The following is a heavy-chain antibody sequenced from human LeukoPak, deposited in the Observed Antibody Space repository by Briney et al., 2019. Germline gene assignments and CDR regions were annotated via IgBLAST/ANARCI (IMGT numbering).Heavy chain of an antibody. CDR3: AKEGKNPEYQLLLLYYMDV. J-gene: IGHJ6*03. D-gene: IGHD2-2*01. CDR1: GFTFSSYA. Sequence: PGGSLRLSCTASGFTFSSYAMSWVRQAPGKGLEWVSAISGSGGSTYYADSVKGRFTISRDNSKNTLYLQMNSLRAEDTAVYYCAKEGKNPEYQLLLLYYMDVWGKGTTVTVSS. V-gene: IGHV3-23*01. CDR2: ISGSGGST.